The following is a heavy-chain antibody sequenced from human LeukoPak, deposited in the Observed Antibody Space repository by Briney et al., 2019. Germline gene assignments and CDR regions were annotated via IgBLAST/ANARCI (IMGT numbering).Heavy chain of an antibody. CDR2: ISSSGSTI. J-gene: IGHJ4*02. CDR1: GFTFSDYY. Sequence: GGSLRLSCAASGFTFSDYYMSWIRQAPGKGLAWVSYISSSGSTIYYAGSVKGRFTISRDNAKNSLYLQMNSLRAEDTAVYYCAKAAQVAGRPNLGGHFDYWGQGTLVIVSS. V-gene: IGHV3-11*04. CDR3: AKAAQVAGRPNLGGHFDY. D-gene: IGHD6-6*01.